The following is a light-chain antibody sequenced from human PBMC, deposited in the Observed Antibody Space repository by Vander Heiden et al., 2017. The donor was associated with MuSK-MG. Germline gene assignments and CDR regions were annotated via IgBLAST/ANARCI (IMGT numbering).Light chain of an antibody. Sequence: IQMTQSPSSLSASVGDRVTITCQASQDISNYLNWYQQKPGKAPKLLIYDASNLETGVPSRFSASGPGTDFTFTISSLQPEDIATYYCQQDDNLPRTFGGGTKVEIK. V-gene: IGKV1-33*01. CDR3: QQDDNLPRT. CDR1: QDISNY. CDR2: DAS. J-gene: IGKJ4*01.